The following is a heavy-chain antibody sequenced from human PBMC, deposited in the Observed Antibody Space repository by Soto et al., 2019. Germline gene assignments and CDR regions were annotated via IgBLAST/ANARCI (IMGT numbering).Heavy chain of an antibody. D-gene: IGHD1-26*01. J-gene: IGHJ3*02. CDR1: GGTLSSYA. CDR3: ARNPDIGIVGATLSTANAFDI. Sequence: SVKVSCKASGGTLSSYAISWVRQAPGQGLEWMGGIIPIFGTANYAQRFQGRVTITADESTSTAYMELSSLRSEDTAVYYCARNPDIGIVGATLSTANAFDIWGQGTMVTVS. CDR2: IIPIFGTA. V-gene: IGHV1-69*13.